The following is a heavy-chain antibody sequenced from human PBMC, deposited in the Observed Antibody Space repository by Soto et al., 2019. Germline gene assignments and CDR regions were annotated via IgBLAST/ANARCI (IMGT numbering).Heavy chain of an antibody. Sequence: SETLSLTCTVSGGSIISGGYYFSCIRQHPGKGLEWIGYIYYSGSTYYNPSLKSRVTISVDTSKNQFSLKLSSVTAADTAVYYCARGGGCSSTSCYVKFDYWGQGTLVTV. CDR3: ARGGGCSSTSCYVKFDY. V-gene: IGHV4-31*03. J-gene: IGHJ4*02. CDR1: GGSIISGGYY. D-gene: IGHD2-2*01. CDR2: IYYSGST.